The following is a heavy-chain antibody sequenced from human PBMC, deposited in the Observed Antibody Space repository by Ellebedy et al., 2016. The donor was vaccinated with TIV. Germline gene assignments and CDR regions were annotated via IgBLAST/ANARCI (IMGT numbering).Heavy chain of an antibody. CDR2: ISYDGSNK. Sequence: GGSLRLXXAASGFTFSSYGMHWVRQAPGKGLEWVAVISYDGSNKYYADSVKGRFTISRDNSKNTLYLQMNSLRAEDTAVYYCAKAPDYGDYYFDYWGQGTLVTVSS. CDR3: AKAPDYGDYYFDY. V-gene: IGHV3-30*18. CDR1: GFTFSSYG. J-gene: IGHJ4*02. D-gene: IGHD4-17*01.